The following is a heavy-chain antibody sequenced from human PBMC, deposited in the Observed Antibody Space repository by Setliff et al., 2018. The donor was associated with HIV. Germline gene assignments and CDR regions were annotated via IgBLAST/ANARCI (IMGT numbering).Heavy chain of an antibody. J-gene: IGHJ4*02. CDR2: INHSGNT. CDR3: ARGPKSPRFDY. V-gene: IGHV4-34*01. Sequence: PSETLSLTCAVYGGSFNGYSWTWIRQPPVKGLEWIGEINHSGNTNYNPSLKIRITMSVDTSKNQFSLKLRSVTAADTAVYFCARGPKSPRFDYWGQGTLVTVSS. CDR1: GGSFNGYS.